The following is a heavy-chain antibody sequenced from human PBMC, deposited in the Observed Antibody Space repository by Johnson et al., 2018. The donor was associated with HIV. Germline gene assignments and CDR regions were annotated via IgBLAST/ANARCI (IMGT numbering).Heavy chain of an antibody. CDR3: ARGRGLQFLEWPTGLWSAFDI. D-gene: IGHD3-3*01. Sequence: EVQLVESGGGWVKPGGSLRLSCAASGFTFDDYGMNWVRQAPGKGLEWVSGINWNGGSTGYADSVKGRFTISRDNAKNSLYLQMNTLRAEVTAVYYLARGRGLQFLEWPTGLWSAFDIWGQGAMVSISA. V-gene: IGHV3-20*04. CDR1: GFTFDDYG. CDR2: INWNGGST. J-gene: IGHJ3*02.